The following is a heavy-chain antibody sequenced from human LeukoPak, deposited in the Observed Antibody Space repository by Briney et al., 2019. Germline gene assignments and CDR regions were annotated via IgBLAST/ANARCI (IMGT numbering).Heavy chain of an antibody. D-gene: IGHD2-15*01. CDR2: INPNSGGT. J-gene: IGHJ6*02. CDR3: ARDIVVVARDYYYGMDV. CDR1: GGTFSSYA. Sequence: ASVKVSCKASGGTFSSYAISWVRQAPGQGLEWMGWINPNSGGTNYAQKFQGRVTMTRDTSISTAYMELSRLRSDDTAVYYCARDIVVVARDYYYGMDVWGQGTTVTVSS. V-gene: IGHV1-2*02.